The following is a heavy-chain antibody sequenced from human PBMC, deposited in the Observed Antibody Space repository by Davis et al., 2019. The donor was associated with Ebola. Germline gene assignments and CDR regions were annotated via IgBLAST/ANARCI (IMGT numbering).Heavy chain of an antibody. CDR3: ARQGLRYYFDY. D-gene: IGHD4-17*01. CDR1: GFTFSSYA. V-gene: IGHV3-33*08. J-gene: IGHJ4*02. Sequence: GESLKISCAASGFTFSSYAMHWVRQAPGKGLEWVAVIWYDGSNKYYADSVKGRFTISRDNSKNTLYLQMNSLRAEDTAVYYCARQGLRYYFDYWGQGTLVTVSS. CDR2: IWYDGSNK.